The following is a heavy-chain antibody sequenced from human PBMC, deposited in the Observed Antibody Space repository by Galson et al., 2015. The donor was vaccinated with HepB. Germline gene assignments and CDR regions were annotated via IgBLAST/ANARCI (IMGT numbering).Heavy chain of an antibody. J-gene: IGHJ6*02. CDR3: ARSGPPQIGHYGMDV. CDR1: GFTFSSYG. Sequence: SLRLSCAASGFTFSSYGMHWVRQAPGKGLEWVAVIWYDGSNKYYADSVKGRFTISRENSKNTLYLQMNSLRAEDTAVYYCARSGPPQIGHYGMDVWGQGTTVTVSS. CDR2: IWYDGSNK. V-gene: IGHV3-33*08. D-gene: IGHD6-25*01.